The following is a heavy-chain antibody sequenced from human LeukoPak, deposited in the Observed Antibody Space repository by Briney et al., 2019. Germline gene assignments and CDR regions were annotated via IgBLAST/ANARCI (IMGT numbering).Heavy chain of an antibody. CDR1: GFTFDDYA. CDR3: AKGRGIQLWLPS. D-gene: IGHD5-18*01. V-gene: IGHV3-9*01. J-gene: IGHJ1*01. Sequence: GRSLRLSCAASGFTFDDYAMHWVRQAPGKGLEWVSGISWNSGSIGYADSVKGRFTISRDNAKNSLYLQMNSLRAEDTALYYCAKGRGIQLWLPSWGQGTLVTVSS. CDR2: ISWNSGSI.